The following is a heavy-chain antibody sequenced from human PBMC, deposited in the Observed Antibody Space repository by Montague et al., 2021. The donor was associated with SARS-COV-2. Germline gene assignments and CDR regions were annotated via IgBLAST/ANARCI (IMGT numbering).Heavy chain of an antibody. J-gene: IGHJ4*02. Sequence: SLRLSCAASGFTFSNYAMHWVRQAPGQGLEWVAVISYDGSNKYYADSVKGRFTISRDNSKNTLYLQVNSLRAEDTAVYYCASQLELLGYYFDYWGQGTLVTVSS. CDR3: ASQLELLGYYFDY. CDR2: ISYDGSNK. CDR1: GFTFSNYA. V-gene: IGHV3-30-3*01. D-gene: IGHD3-10*01.